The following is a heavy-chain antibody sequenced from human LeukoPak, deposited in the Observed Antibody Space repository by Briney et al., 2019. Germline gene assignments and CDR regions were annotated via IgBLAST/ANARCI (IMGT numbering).Heavy chain of an antibody. J-gene: IGHJ1*01. CDR1: GGTFSSYA. CDR3: ASHSPIHLYSSSWSEYFQH. D-gene: IGHD6-13*01. V-gene: IGHV1-69*13. Sequence: PSVKVSCKASGGTFSSYAISWVRQAPGQGLEWMGGIIPIFGTATYAQKFQGRVTITADESTSTAYMELSSLRSEDTAVYYCASHSPIHLYSSSWSEYFQHWGQGTLVTVSS. CDR2: IIPIFGTA.